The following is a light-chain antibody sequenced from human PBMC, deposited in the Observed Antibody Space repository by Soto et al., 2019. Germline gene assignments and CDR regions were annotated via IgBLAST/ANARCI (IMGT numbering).Light chain of an antibody. V-gene: IGKV1-5*03. Sequence: DIQMTQSPSTLSASVGDRVTITCRASQNINDLLAWYQQKPGKAPNLLIYKASSLESGVPSRFSGSGYGTEFTLTISSLQPDDFATFYCQQYSTYSRAFGQRTKVDI. CDR1: QNINDL. CDR2: KAS. CDR3: QQYSTYSRA. J-gene: IGKJ1*01.